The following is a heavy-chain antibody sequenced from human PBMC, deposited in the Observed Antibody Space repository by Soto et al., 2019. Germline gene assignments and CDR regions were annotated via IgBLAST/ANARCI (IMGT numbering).Heavy chain of an antibody. CDR2: VSYDGSLK. Sequence: QVQLVESGGGVVHPGRSLRLSCAASGFTFSRFGIHWVRQAPGKGLEWVAVVSYDGSLKYYADSVKGRFTIFRDNSKNTLYLQMNSLRPEDTALYYCAKDSDQLLFDYYYYGMDVWGQGTTVTVSS. V-gene: IGHV3-30*18. CDR1: GFTFSRFG. CDR3: AKDSDQLLFDYYYYGMDV. J-gene: IGHJ6*02. D-gene: IGHD2-2*01.